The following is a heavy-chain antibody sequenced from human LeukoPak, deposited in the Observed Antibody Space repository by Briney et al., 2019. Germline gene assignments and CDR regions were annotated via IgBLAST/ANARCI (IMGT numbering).Heavy chain of an antibody. V-gene: IGHV4-59*12. CDR1: GGSMSPYH. CDR2: IYCT. D-gene: IGHD6-19*01. Sequence: SETLSLTCTVSGGSMSPYHWGWIRQPPGKGLEWTGYIYCTNYNPSLKSRVTISVDTSKNQFSLKLSSVTAADPAIYYCARAVSGRFDYWGQGTLVTVSS. J-gene: IGHJ4*02. CDR3: ARAVSGRFDY.